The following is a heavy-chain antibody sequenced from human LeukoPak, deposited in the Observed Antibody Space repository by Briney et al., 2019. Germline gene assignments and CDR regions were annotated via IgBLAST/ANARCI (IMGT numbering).Heavy chain of an antibody. V-gene: IGHV3-48*03. J-gene: IGHJ4*02. D-gene: IGHD6-13*01. CDR3: AREVAAAGPDYYFDY. CDR1: GFTFSNYE. CDR2: ISSSGSTI. Sequence: GGPLRLSCAASGFTFSNYEMNWVRQAPGKGLEWVSYISSSGSTIYYADSVKGRFTISRDNAKNSLYLQMNSLRAEDTAVYYCAREVAAAGPDYYFDYWGQGTLVTVSS.